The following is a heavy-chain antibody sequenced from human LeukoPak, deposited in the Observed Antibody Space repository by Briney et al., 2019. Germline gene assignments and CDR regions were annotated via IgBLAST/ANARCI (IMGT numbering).Heavy chain of an antibody. V-gene: IGHV1-18*01. CDR1: GYTFTSYG. J-gene: IGHJ4*02. CDR2: ISAYNGNT. D-gene: IGHD3-22*01. CDR3: AREVPYDSSVYYQPFDY. Sequence: GASVKVSCKASGYTFTSYGFNWVRQAPGQGLEWMGWISAYNGNTNYAQKLQGRVTMTTDTSTSTAYMELRSLRSDDTAVYYCAREVPYDSSVYYQPFDYWGQGTLVTVSS.